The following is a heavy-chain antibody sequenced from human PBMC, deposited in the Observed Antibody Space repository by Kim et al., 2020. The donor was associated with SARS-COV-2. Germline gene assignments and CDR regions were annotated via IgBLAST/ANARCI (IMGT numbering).Heavy chain of an antibody. D-gene: IGHD3-3*01. CDR2: IWYDGSNK. CDR1: GFTFSSSG. J-gene: IGHJ6*03. Sequence: GGSLRLSCAASGFTFSSSGMHWVRQAPGKGLERVAVIWYDGSNKYYADSVKGRFTISRDNSKNTLYLQMNSLRAEDTAVYYCASDGSVRIFGVVINYYYMDVWGKGTTVTVSS. CDR3: ASDGSVRIFGVVINYYYMDV. V-gene: IGHV3-33*01.